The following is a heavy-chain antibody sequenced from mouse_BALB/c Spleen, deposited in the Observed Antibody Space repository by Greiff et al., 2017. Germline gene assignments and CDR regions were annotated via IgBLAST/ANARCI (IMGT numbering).Heavy chain of an antibody. CDR2: IWSGGST. J-gene: IGHJ3*01. V-gene: IGHV2-4-1*01. CDR3: ARNRGGVPAWFAY. CDR1: GFSLTSYG. Sequence: VQLVESGPGLVQPSQSLSITCTVSGFSLTSYGVHWVRQSPGKGLEWLGVIWSGGSTDYNAAFISRLSISKDNSKSQVFFKMNSLQADDTAIYYCARNRGGVPAWFAYWGQGTLVTVSA. D-gene: IGHD2-14*01.